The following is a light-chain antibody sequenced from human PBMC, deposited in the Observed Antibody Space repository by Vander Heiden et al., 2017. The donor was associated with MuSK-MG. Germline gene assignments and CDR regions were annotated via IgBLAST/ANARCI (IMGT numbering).Light chain of an antibody. J-gene: IGKJ4*01. CDR3: QQRSGWPLT. V-gene: IGKV3-11*01. Sequence: EIVLTQSPAALSLSPGERATLSCRASQSIGTYLAWYQQKPGQTPRLLIYDASNRAAGIPARFSGSGSATDFTLSISSLEPEDFAVYYCQQRSGWPLTVGGGTKVEIK. CDR2: DAS. CDR1: QSIGTY.